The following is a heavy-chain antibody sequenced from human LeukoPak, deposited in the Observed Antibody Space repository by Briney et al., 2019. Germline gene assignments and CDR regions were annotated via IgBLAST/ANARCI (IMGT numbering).Heavy chain of an antibody. Sequence: PGGSLRLSCAASGFTFSSYAMHWVRQAPGKGLEWVAVISYDGSNKYYADSVKGRFTISRDNSKNTLYLQMNSLRAEDTAVYYCARDFSVVVYYYYGMDVWGQGTTVTVSS. CDR3: ARDFSVVVYYYYGMDV. CDR2: ISYDGSNK. V-gene: IGHV3-30-3*01. J-gene: IGHJ6*02. D-gene: IGHD2-2*01. CDR1: GFTFSSYA.